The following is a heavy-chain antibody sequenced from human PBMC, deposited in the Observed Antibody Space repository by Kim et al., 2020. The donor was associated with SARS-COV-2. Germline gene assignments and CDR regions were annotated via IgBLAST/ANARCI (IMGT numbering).Heavy chain of an antibody. CDR1: GFTFSSYG. CDR3: AKGTYYYDSSGYLY. D-gene: IGHD3-22*01. V-gene: IGHV3-30*18. Sequence: GGSLRLSCAASGFTFSSYGMHWVRQAPGKGLEWVAVISYDGSNKYYADSVKGRFTISRDNSKNTLYLQMNSLRAEDTAVYYCAKGTYYYDSSGYLYWGQGTLVTVSS. CDR2: ISYDGSNK. J-gene: IGHJ4*02.